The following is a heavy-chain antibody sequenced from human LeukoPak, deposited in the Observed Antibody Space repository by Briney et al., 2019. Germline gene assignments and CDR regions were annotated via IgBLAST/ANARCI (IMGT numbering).Heavy chain of an antibody. CDR3: AKGRKYTSGWMGVDS. V-gene: IGHV3-30-3*01. CDR2: ISYDGSNK. Sequence: GRSLRLSCAASGFTFSSYAMHWVRQAPGKGLEWVAVISYDGSNKYYADSVKGRFTISRDNSKNTLYLQMNSLRAEDTAVYYCAKGRKYTSGWMGVDSWGQGTLVTVSS. CDR1: GFTFSSYA. J-gene: IGHJ4*02. D-gene: IGHD6-19*01.